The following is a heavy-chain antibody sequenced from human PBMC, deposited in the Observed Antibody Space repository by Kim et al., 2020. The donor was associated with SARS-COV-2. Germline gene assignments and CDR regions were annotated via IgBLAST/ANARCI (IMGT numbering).Heavy chain of an antibody. Sequence: ASVKVSCKASGYTFTSYGISWVRQAPGQGLEWMGWISAYNGNTNYAQKLQGRVTMTTDTSTSTAYMELRSLRSDDTAVYYCARGGRVYYYDSSGYYYDAFDIWGQGTMVTVSS. V-gene: IGHV1-18*04. CDR3: ARGGRVYYYDSSGYYYDAFDI. CDR1: GYTFTSYG. CDR2: ISAYNGNT. D-gene: IGHD3-22*01. J-gene: IGHJ3*02.